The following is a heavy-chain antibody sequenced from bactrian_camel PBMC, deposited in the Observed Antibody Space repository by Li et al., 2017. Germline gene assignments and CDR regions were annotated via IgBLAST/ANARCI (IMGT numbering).Heavy chain of an antibody. CDR1: GQTDSSYC. J-gene: IGHJ4*01. CDR3: ASSYQRGINWSDSGKYTY. CDR2: IAVVSGFT. Sequence: HVQLVESGGGSVQPGGSLRLSCEVSGQTDSSYCMGWFRRAPGQERDAVAAIAVVSGFTYYADSVKGRFTMSRDDAKNTVYLQMDSLKPNDTAMYYCASSYQRGINWSDSGKYTYWGQGTQVTVS. D-gene: IGHD2*01. V-gene: IGHV3-3*01.